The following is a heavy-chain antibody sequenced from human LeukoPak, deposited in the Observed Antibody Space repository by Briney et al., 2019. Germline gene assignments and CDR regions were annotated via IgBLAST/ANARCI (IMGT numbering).Heavy chain of an antibody. D-gene: IGHD2-2*01. CDR2: ISPSGGST. V-gene: IGHV1-46*01. CDR3: ARVVVVPAARTRLGWYNWFDP. J-gene: IGHJ5*02. Sequence: ASVKVSCKAFGYTFTSNYMHWVRQAPGQGPEWMGVISPSGGSTTYAQKFQGRVTLTRDMSTSTDYLELRSLRSDDTAVYYCARVVVVPAARTRLGWYNWFDPWGQGTLVTVSS. CDR1: GYTFTSNY.